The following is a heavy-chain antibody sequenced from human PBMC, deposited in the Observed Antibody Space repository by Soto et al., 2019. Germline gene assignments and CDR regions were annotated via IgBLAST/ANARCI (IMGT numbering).Heavy chain of an antibody. Sequence: GGSLRLSCAASGFTLSNYDMNWVRQAPGQGLEWVSSISSSSVYIFYADSVQGRFTISRDDAKNSLYLQMNSLRADDTAIYYCARVGILTGSSFDYWGQGXLVTVYS. CDR1: GFTLSNYD. CDR2: ISSSSVYI. D-gene: IGHD3-9*01. J-gene: IGHJ4*02. V-gene: IGHV3-21*01. CDR3: ARVGILTGSSFDY.